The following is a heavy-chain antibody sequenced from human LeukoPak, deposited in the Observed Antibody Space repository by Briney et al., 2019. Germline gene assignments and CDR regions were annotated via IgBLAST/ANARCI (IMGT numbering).Heavy chain of an antibody. CDR3: AKRISHYYDSSGYYDGPPFDY. V-gene: IGHV3-33*06. Sequence: GGSLRLSCAASGFNFSRYGMHWVRQAPGKGLEWVAVIWYDGSNKYHADSVKGRFTISRDNSKNTLYLQMNSLRAEDTAVYYCAKRISHYYDSSGYYDGPPFDYWGQGTLVTVSS. J-gene: IGHJ4*02. CDR2: IWYDGSNK. CDR1: GFNFSRYG. D-gene: IGHD3-22*01.